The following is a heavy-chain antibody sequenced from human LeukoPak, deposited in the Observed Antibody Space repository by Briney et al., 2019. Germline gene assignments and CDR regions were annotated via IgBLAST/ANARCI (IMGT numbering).Heavy chain of an antibody. D-gene: IGHD1-7*01. Sequence: GGSLRLSCAASGFTFSGYAMSWVRQAPGKGLEWVSAISGSGGSTYYADSVKGRFTISRDNSKNTLYLQMNSLRAEDTAVYYCAKGRGRLELQDAFDIWGQGTMVTVSS. J-gene: IGHJ3*02. CDR2: ISGSGGST. CDR1: GFTFSGYA. CDR3: AKGRGRLELQDAFDI. V-gene: IGHV3-23*01.